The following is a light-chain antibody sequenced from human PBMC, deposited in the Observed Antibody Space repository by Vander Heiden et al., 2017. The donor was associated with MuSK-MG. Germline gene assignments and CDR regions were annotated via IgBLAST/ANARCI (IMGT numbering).Light chain of an antibody. V-gene: IGKV4-1*01. CDR3: QQDNSSPLT. CDR2: WAS. CDR1: QSVFYSSNNKNY. J-gene: IGKJ4*01. Sequence: DIEMTQFPDSLAVSLGERATINCKSSQSVFYSSNNKNYLAWYQHKPGQPPKLLIYWASTRESGVPDRFSGSGSGTDFTLTISRLQAEDVAVYYCQQDNSSPLTFGGGTKVEIK.